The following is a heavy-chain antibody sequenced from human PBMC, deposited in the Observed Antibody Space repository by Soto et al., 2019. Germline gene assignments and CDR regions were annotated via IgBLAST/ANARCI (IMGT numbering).Heavy chain of an antibody. V-gene: IGHV3-23*01. CDR1: GLTFSTYA. D-gene: IGHD2-2*01. CDR3: AKVYAPDY. Sequence: GGSLRLSCAASGLTFSTYAMSWVRQAPGKGLEWVSAISGSGSSTYYADSVKGRFTISRDNSKNTLYLQMNSLRAEDTAIYYCAKVYAPDYWGQGTLVTVSS. J-gene: IGHJ4*02. CDR2: ISGSGSST.